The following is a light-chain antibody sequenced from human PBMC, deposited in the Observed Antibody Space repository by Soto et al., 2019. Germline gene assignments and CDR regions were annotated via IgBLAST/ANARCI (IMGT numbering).Light chain of an antibody. J-gene: IGKJ5*01. CDR3: QQYGSSPFT. CDR2: GAS. Sequence: EIVLTQSPGILSLSLGERATLSCRVSESISSTSLAWYQQKPGQAPRLLIYGASTRATGVPDRFSGSESGTDFTLSISRLEPDDFVVYYCQQYGSSPFTFGQGTRLEIK. V-gene: IGKV3-20*01. CDR1: ESISSTS.